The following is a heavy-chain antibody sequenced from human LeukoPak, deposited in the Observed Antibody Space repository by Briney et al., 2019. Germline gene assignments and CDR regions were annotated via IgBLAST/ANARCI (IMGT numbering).Heavy chain of an antibody. CDR1: GGSISSYY. D-gene: IGHD6-19*01. V-gene: IGHV4-4*07. J-gene: IGHJ4*02. CDR3: ARLSRGLPLDY. Sequence: SETLSLTCTVSGGSISSYYSSCIRQPAGKGLEWIGRIYSSGSTNYNPSLKSRVTMSVDTSKNQFSLKLSSVTAADTAVYYCARLSRGLPLDYWGQGTLVTVSS. CDR2: IYSSGST.